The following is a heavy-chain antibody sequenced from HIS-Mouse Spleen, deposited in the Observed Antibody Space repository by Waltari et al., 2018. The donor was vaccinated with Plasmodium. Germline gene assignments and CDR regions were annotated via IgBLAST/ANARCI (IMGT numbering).Heavy chain of an antibody. D-gene: IGHD3-3*01. J-gene: IGHJ2*01. CDR1: GGSFRGYY. CDR2: INHSGST. Sequence: QVQLQQWGAGLLKPSETLSLTCAVSGGSFRGYYWRWIRPPPGKGLEWIGEINHSGSTNYNPSLKSRVTISVDTSKNQFSLKLSSVTAADTAVYYCARVTSSGVYWYFDLWGRGTLVTVSS. V-gene: IGHV4-34*01. CDR3: ARVTSSGVYWYFDL.